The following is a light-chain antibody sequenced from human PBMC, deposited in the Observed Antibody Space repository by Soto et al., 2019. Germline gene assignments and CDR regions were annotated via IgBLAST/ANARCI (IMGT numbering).Light chain of an antibody. J-gene: IGLJ1*01. V-gene: IGLV2-8*01. CDR1: SSDVGNYNY. CDR3: TSYAGSNTYV. Sequence: QSVLTQPPSASGSPGQSVTISFTGTSSDVGNYNYVSWYQHHPGKAPKLMIYEVSKWPSGVPDRFSGSKSGNTASLTVSGLQAEDEADYYCTSYAGSNTYVFGTGTKVTVL. CDR2: EVS.